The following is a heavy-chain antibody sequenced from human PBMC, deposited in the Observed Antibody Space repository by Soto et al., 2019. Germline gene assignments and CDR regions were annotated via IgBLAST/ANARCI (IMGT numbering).Heavy chain of an antibody. CDR2: INPNSGGT. J-gene: IGHJ4*02. CDR1: GYTFTGYY. Sequence: ASVKVSCKASGYTFTGYYMHWVRQAPGQGLEWMGWINPNSGGTNYAQKFQGRVTMTRDTSISTAYMELSRLRSDDTAVYYCARDLVVVAASRGYFDYWGQGTLFTVSS. CDR3: ARDLVVVAASRGYFDY. V-gene: IGHV1-2*02. D-gene: IGHD2-15*01.